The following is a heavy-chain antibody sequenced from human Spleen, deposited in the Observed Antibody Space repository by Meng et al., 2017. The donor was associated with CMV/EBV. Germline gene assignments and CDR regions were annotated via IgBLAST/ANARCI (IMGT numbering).Heavy chain of an antibody. CDR2: IYTDGSI. J-gene: IGHJ4*02. D-gene: IGHD6-19*01. Sequence: QVALQGSGPGLVKPSETLSLTGSVSGDSMSDYYWSWIRQPAGKGLEWIGRIYTDGSINYNPSLKSRVTMSLDTSKNQFFLNLSSVTAADTAVYYCARGYSSGKTDYWGQGTLVTVSS. CDR3: ARGYSSGKTDY. V-gene: IGHV4-4*07. CDR1: GDSMSDYY.